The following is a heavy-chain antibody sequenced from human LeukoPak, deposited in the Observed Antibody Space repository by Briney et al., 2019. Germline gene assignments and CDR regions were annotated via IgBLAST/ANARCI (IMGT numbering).Heavy chain of an antibody. V-gene: IGHV3-9*03. J-gene: IGHJ6*03. CDR1: GFTFDDYA. CDR3: AKGDYYYYYMDV. CDR2: ISWNSGSI. Sequence: PGRSLRLSCAASGFTFDDYAMHWVRQAPGKGLEWVSGISWNSGSIGYADSVKGRFTISRDNAKSSLYLQMNSLRAEDMALYYCAKGDYYYYYMDVWGKGTTVTVSS.